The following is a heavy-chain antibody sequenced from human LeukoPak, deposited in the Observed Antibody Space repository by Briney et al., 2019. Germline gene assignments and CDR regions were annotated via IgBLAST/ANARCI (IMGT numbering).Heavy chain of an antibody. D-gene: IGHD2-15*01. J-gene: IGHJ4*02. CDR3: ARGGAATGNFDY. Sequence: SETLSLTCAVSGFSISSGYYWVWIRQPPGKGLGWIGSIYHSGSTYYNPSLKSRVTISVDTSKNQFSLKLSSVTAADTAVYYCARGGAATGNFDYWGQGTLVTVSS. V-gene: IGHV4-38-2*01. CDR1: GFSISSGYY. CDR2: IYHSGST.